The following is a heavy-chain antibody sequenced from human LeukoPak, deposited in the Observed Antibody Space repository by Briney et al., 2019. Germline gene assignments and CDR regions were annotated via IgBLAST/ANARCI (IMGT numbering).Heavy chain of an antibody. CDR1: GGSISTYY. CDR2: IFYSGST. Sequence: SETLSLTCTVSGGSISTYYWSWIRQPPGKGLEWIGYIFYSGSTNYNPSLKSRVTISVDTSKNQFSLKLSSATAADTALYYCARGNSYYDSSGYFPWESFQHWGQGTLVTVSS. J-gene: IGHJ1*01. CDR3: ARGNSYYDSSGYFPWESFQH. V-gene: IGHV4-59*01. D-gene: IGHD3-22*01.